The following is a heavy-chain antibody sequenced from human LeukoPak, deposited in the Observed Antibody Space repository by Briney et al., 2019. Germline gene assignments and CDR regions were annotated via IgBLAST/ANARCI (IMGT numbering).Heavy chain of an antibody. CDR1: GDSVNGYY. Sequence: KPSETLSLTCTVSGDSVNGYYWSWIRQPPGKGLEWVGYIYYNGHTNYSPSLESRTTMSIDPSRNQFSLKVRSVTAADTAVHYCARTYGDYQGYMDVWGKGTTVTVSS. J-gene: IGHJ6*03. D-gene: IGHD4-17*01. V-gene: IGHV4-59*02. CDR3: ARTYGDYQGYMDV. CDR2: IYYNGHT.